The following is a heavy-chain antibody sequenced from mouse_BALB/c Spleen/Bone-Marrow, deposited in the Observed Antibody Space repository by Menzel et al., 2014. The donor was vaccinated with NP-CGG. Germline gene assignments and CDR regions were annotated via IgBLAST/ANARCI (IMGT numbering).Heavy chain of an antibody. J-gene: IGHJ2*01. CDR2: IWSGGST. CDR1: GFSFPNYG. CDR3: AGNPVERSYFDY. V-gene: IGHV2-2*02. Sequence: QVQLQQSGPGLVQPSQSLSISCTVSGFSFPNYGVHWVRQSPGKGLEWLGVIWSGGSTNYNAAFISRLSISKDNSKSHVFFKKNSRQVTDTATYYCAGNPVERSYFDYWGQGTTLTVSS. D-gene: IGHD1-1*02.